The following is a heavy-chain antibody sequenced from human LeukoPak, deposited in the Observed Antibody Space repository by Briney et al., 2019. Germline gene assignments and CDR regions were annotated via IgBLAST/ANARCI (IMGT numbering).Heavy chain of an antibody. CDR1: GYTFTSYY. D-gene: IGHD6-19*01. Sequence: ASVKVSSKASGYTFTSYYMHWVRQAPGQGLEWMGIINPSGGSTSYAQKFQGRVTMTRDTSTSTVYMELSSLRSEDTAVYYCAGGSGGWYSVAYWGQGTLVTVSS. CDR3: AGGSGGWYSVAY. V-gene: IGHV1-46*01. CDR2: INPSGGST. J-gene: IGHJ4*02.